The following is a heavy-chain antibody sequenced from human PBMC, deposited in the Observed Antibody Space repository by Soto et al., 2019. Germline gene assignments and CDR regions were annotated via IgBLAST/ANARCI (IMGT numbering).Heavy chain of an antibody. J-gene: IGHJ4*02. CDR1: GGSISSGGYS. D-gene: IGHD2-2*01. Sequence: QLQLQESGSGLVKPSQTLSLTCAVSGGSISSGGYSWSWIRQPPGKGLEWIGYMYHSGSTYYNPSLQSRVTISIDRSTNQFSLKLSSVTAADTAVYYWASVPDYWGQGMLVTVSS. V-gene: IGHV4-30-2*01. CDR3: ASVPDY. CDR2: MYHSGST.